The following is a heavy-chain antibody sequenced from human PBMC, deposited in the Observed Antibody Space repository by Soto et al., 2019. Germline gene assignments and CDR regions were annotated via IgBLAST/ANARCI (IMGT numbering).Heavy chain of an antibody. D-gene: IGHD3-22*01. CDR1: GDSINSGAYF. CDR2: IYYSGRT. CDR3: SRDRASDTSSPSGRLDP. Sequence: QVQLQESGPGLVKPSQTLSLACSVSGDSINSGAYFWTWIRQHPEKGLEWIGYIYYSGRTYYNPSLKNRLPLSTDKTKNHYSLKMPAVAAAETAVYYCSRDRASDTSSPSGRLDPWGQGTLVTVSS. J-gene: IGHJ5*02. V-gene: IGHV4-31*03.